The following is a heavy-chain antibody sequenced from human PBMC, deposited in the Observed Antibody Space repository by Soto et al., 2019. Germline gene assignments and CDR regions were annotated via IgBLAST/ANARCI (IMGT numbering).Heavy chain of an antibody. CDR1: GYTFTSYG. CDR2: ISAYNCNT. D-gene: IGHD4-4*01. V-gene: IGHV1-18*04. J-gene: IGHJ6*02. Sequence: QVQLVQSGAEVKKPGASVKVSCKASGYTFTSYGISWVRQAPGQGLEWMGWISAYNCNTNYAQKLQGRVTMTTDTSTSTAYMALRSLRSDDTAVYYCARAPSTVTTLDYYGMDVWGQGTKVTVSS. CDR3: ARAPSTVTTLDYYGMDV.